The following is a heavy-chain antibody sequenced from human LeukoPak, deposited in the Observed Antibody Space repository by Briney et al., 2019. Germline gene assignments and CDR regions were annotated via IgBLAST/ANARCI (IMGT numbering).Heavy chain of an antibody. Sequence: PSETLSLTCTVSGGSISSYYWSWIRQPPGKGLEWIGYIYYSGSTNYNPSLKSRVTISVGTSKNQFSLKLSSVTAADTAVYYCARYSSGWQYYFDYWGQGTLVTVSS. CDR2: IYYSGST. J-gene: IGHJ4*02. D-gene: IGHD6-19*01. CDR1: GGSISSYY. V-gene: IGHV4-59*08. CDR3: ARYSSGWQYYFDY.